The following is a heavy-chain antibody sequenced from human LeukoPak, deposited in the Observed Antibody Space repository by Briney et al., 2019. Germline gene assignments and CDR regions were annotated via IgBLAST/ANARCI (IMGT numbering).Heavy chain of an antibody. CDR2: ISSSSSTI. Sequence: GGSLTLSCAASGFTFSSYSMNWVRQAPGKGLEWVSYISSSSSTIYYADSVKGRFTISRDNAKNSLYLQMNSLRAEDTAVYYCARDETYDYESNGYLDFWGQGTVVTVSS. J-gene: IGHJ4*02. V-gene: IGHV3-48*01. D-gene: IGHD3-22*01. CDR3: ARDETYDYESNGYLDF. CDR1: GFTFSSYS.